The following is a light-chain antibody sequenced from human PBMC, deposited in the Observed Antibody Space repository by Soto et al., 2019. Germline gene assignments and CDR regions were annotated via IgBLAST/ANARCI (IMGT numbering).Light chain of an antibody. Sequence: DIQITQSPASLSSSLWDVVTITCRASQDIIRHLNWYQHKPGRAPRLLIYAASTLQSGVPSRFTGSGSGTEFTLTISGLQPQDFATYYCQHSYTVPIAFGQGTRLEIK. CDR3: QHSYTVPIA. J-gene: IGKJ5*01. CDR2: AAS. CDR1: QDIIRH. V-gene: IGKV1-39*01.